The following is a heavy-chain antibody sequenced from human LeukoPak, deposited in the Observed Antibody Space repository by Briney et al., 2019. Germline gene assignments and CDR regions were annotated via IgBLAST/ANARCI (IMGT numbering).Heavy chain of an antibody. CDR2: IKSKTDGGTT. J-gene: IGHJ4*02. CDR1: GFTFSSAW. D-gene: IGHD3-3*01. Sequence: GGSLRLSCAASGFTFSSAWMRWVRQAPGKGLEWVGRIKSKTDGGTTDYAAPVKGRFTISRDDSKNTLYLQMNSLKTEDTAVYYCTTGQEEGPYYDFWSGLPLDYWGQGTLVTVSS. CDR3: TTGQEEGPYYDFWSGLPLDY. V-gene: IGHV3-15*01.